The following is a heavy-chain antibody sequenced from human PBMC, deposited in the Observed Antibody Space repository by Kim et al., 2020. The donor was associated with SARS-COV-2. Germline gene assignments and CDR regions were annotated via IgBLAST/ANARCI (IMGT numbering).Heavy chain of an antibody. D-gene: IGHD2-21*01. CDR2: INPTRGNT. Sequence: ASVKVSCKASGYTFTTYAMQWVCQAPGQGLEWMGWINPTRGNTKYSDTFQGRVTITRDTSARTAYMELNSLRPEDTAVYYCARSVAIMPPGMDVWGQGTTVTVSS. J-gene: IGHJ6*02. V-gene: IGHV1-3*01. CDR3: ARSVAIMPPGMDV. CDR1: GYTFTTYA.